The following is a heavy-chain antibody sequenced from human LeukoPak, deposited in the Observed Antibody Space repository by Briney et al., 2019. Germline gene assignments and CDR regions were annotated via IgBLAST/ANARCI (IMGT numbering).Heavy chain of an antibody. CDR2: INHSGST. J-gene: IGHJ3*02. V-gene: IGHV4-34*01. Sequence: PSETLSLTCAVYGGSFSGYYWSWIRQPPGKGLEWIGEINHSGSTNYNPSLKSRVTISVDTSKNQFSLKLSSVTAADTAVYYCARDLPMYYYGSGSYSRSIWGQGTRVTVSS. CDR1: GGSFSGYY. CDR3: ARDLPMYYYGSGSYSRSI. D-gene: IGHD3-10*01.